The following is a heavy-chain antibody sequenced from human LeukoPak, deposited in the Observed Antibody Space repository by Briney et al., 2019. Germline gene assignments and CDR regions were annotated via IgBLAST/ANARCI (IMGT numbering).Heavy chain of an antibody. CDR2: IYYSGST. CDR3: ARERYYYDTSGSDAFDI. Sequence: SETLSLTCTVSGGSISSYYWSWIRQPPGKALEWIGYIYYSGSTNYNPSLKSRVTISVDTSRNQFSLKLSSVTAADTAVYYCARERYYYDTSGSDAFDIWGQGTMVTVSS. CDR1: GGSISSYY. V-gene: IGHV4-59*01. J-gene: IGHJ3*02. D-gene: IGHD3-22*01.